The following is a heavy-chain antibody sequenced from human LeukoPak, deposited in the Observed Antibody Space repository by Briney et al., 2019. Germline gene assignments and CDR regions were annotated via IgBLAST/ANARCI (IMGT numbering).Heavy chain of an antibody. CDR1: GFTFSIYG. D-gene: IGHD3-10*01. CDR3: ARDRESGLYYFDY. Sequence: GGSLRLSCAASGFTFSIYGIHWVRQAPGKGLEWVAVIWHDGSNKYYADSVKGRFTISRDNSKNTLYLQMNSLRAEDTAVYSCARDRESGLYYFDYWGQGTLVTVSS. J-gene: IGHJ4*02. V-gene: IGHV3-33*01. CDR2: IWHDGSNK.